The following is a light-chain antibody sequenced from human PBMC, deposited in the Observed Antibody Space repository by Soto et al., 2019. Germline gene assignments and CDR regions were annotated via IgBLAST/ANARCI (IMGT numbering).Light chain of an antibody. CDR3: QQRSNWWT. V-gene: IGKV3-11*01. CDR2: DAS. Sequence: EIVLTQSPAPLSWSPGERATLSCRASQSVSSYLAWYQQKPGQAPRLLIYDASNRATGIPARFSGSGSGTDFTLTISSLEPEDFAVYYCQQRSNWWTFGQGTKVEI. CDR1: QSVSSY. J-gene: IGKJ1*01.